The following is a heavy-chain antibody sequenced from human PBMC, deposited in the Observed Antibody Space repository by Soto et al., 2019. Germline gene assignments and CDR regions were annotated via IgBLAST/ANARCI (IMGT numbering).Heavy chain of an antibody. J-gene: IGHJ4*02. CDR2: INAYNGNT. D-gene: IGHD3-3*01. CDR3: ARGPLYDFWSGYFDY. V-gene: IGHV1-18*01. Sequence: ASVKVSCKASGYTFTSYGISWVRQAPGQRLEWMGWINAYNGNTKYSQKFQGRVTITRDTSASTAYMELSSLRSEDTAVYYCARGPLYDFWSGYFDYWGQGTLVTVSS. CDR1: GYTFTSYG.